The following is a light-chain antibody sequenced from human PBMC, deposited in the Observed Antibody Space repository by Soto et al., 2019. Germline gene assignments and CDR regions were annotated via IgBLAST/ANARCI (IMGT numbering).Light chain of an antibody. CDR1: SSDVGGYNY. J-gene: IGLJ1*01. Sequence: QSALTQPASVSGSPGQSITISCTGTSSDVGGYNYVSWYQQHPGKAPKLMIYDVNNRPSGVSDRFSGSKSGNTASLTISGLQAEDKADYFCSSYTSSNTLYVLGAGTKLTVL. V-gene: IGLV2-14*01. CDR3: SSYTSSNTLYV. CDR2: DVN.